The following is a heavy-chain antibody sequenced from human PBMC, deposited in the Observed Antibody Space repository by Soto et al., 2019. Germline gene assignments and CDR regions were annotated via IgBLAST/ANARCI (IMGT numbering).Heavy chain of an antibody. CDR3: ARAEDIVVVVAATQYYYNGLDV. D-gene: IGHD2-15*01. CDR2: ISRSSSQI. V-gene: IGHV3-21*01. CDR1: GFSFSSYS. Sequence: EVQLVESGGGLVKPGGSLRLSCAASGFSFSSYSLNWVRQAPGKGLEWVSSISRSSSQIYYADSVKGRFTISRDNAKNSLYLQMSRLRAEDTAVYYCARAEDIVVVVAATQYYYNGLDVWGQGTTVTVSS. J-gene: IGHJ6*02.